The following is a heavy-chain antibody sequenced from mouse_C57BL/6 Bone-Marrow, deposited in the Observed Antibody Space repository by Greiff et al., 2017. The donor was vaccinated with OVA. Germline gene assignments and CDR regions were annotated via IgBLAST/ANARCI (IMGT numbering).Heavy chain of an antibody. CDR2: IWRGGST. Sequence: VQLQQTGPGLVQPSQSLSLTCTVSGFSFTSYGVHWVRQSPGKGLEWLGVIWRGGSTDYNAAFMSRLSITKDNSKRQVFLKMNSLQADDTAIYYCAKNNEAYWGQGTLVTVSA. CDR3: AKNNEAY. CDR1: GFSFTSYG. J-gene: IGHJ3*01. V-gene: IGHV2-5*01.